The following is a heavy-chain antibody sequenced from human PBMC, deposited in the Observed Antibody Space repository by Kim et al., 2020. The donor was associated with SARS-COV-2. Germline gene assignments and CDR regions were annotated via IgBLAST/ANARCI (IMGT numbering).Heavy chain of an antibody. CDR3: AREWEDIVVVPAARPRQRRGYAFDI. J-gene: IGHJ3*02. CDR2: INHSGST. CDR1: GGSFSGYY. D-gene: IGHD2-2*01. Sequence: SETLSLTCAVYGGSFSGYYWSWIRQPPGKGLESIGEINHSGSTNYNPSLKSRVTISVDTSKNQFSLKLSSVTAADTAVYYCAREWEDIVVVPAARPRQRRGYAFDIWGQGTMVTVSS. V-gene: IGHV4-34*01.